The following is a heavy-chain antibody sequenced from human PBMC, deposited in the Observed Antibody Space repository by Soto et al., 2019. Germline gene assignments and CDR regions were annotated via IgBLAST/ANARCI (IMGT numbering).Heavy chain of an antibody. Sequence: GGSLRLSCAASGFTFSSYAMSWVRQAPGKGLEWVSAISGSGGSTYYADSVKGRFTISRDNSKNTLYLQMNSLRAEDTAVYYCAIGVGVAGTNWGSSALDYWGQGTLVTVSS. CDR3: AIGVGVAGTNWGSSALDY. D-gene: IGHD6-19*01. CDR2: ISGSGGST. V-gene: IGHV3-23*01. J-gene: IGHJ4*02. CDR1: GFTFSSYA.